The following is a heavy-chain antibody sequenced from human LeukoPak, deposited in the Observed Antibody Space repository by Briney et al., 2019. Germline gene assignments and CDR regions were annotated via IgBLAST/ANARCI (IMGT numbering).Heavy chain of an antibody. Sequence: PGGSLRLSCAASGFTFSNYNMNWVRQAPGKGLEWVSYISSSSSVIYYADSVKGRFTISRDNARNSLYLQMNSLRAEDTAVYYCARYPDDYSNSLGYFDYWGQGTLVTVSS. CDR2: ISSSSSVI. D-gene: IGHD4-11*01. CDR3: ARYPDDYSNSLGYFDY. CDR1: GFTFSNYN. V-gene: IGHV3-48*01. J-gene: IGHJ4*02.